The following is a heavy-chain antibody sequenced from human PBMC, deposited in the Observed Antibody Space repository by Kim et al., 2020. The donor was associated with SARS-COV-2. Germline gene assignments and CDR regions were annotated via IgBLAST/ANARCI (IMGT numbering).Heavy chain of an antibody. V-gene: IGHV3-11*05. CDR1: GFTFSDYY. Sequence: GGSLRLSCVASGFTFSDYYMSWIRQAPGKGLEWVSYISSVSTYTNYADSVKGRFTISRDNAKNSLYLQMNSLRAEDTAVYYCARDRNGGSYSFFDSWGQGTLVTVSS. CDR3: ARDRNGGSYSFFDS. D-gene: IGHD1-26*01. J-gene: IGHJ4*02. CDR2: ISSVSTYT.